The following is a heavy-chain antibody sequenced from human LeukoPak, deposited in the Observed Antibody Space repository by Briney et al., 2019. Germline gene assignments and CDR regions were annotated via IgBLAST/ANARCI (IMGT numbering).Heavy chain of an antibody. CDR2: IDPNTGDT. V-gene: IGHV1-2*02. CDR1: GYTFTNYY. D-gene: IGHD4/OR15-4a*01. J-gene: IGHJ3*02. CDR3: ARGRTMDGSTPPFEI. Sequence: ASVKVSCKASGYTFTNYYMHWVRQAPGQGLEWMGCIDPNTGDTNYSQDIQGRATMTRDTSIDTAYMEFTSLGSDDTAVYYCARGRTMDGSTPPFEIWGQGTMVTVSS.